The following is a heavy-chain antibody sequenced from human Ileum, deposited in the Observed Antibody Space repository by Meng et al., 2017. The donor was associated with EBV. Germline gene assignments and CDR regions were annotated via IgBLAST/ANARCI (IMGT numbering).Heavy chain of an antibody. V-gene: IGHV1-3*01. CDR3: AREEGGRFDS. D-gene: IGHD2-15*01. CDR1: GYKFDDYT. CDR2: INPGIGST. J-gene: IGHJ4*02. Sequence: GQRVKSWADMKKPGASLEISCKASGYKFDDYTIQWLRQAPGQRLEWLGWINPGIGSTYDSKTIRGRLTITMDTSASTVYMRLTSLTSEDTAVYYCAREEGGRFDSWGQGTLVTVSS.